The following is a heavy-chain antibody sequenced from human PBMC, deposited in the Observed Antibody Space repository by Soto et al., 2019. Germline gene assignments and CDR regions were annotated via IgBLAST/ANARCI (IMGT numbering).Heavy chain of an antibody. Sequence: QVQLQESGPGLVKPSQTLSLTCTVSGGSITSTDGYWSWIRQPPGKGLEWIGYISYSGFTLYNPSLSSRVSISVDTSKNQFYLDLNSVTAADTAVYYCARVTWFAELSFAYWGQGTVVTVSS. D-gene: IGHD3-10*01. J-gene: IGHJ4*02. V-gene: IGHV4-30-4*01. CDR1: GGSITSTDGY. CDR2: ISYSGFT. CDR3: ARVTWFAELSFAY.